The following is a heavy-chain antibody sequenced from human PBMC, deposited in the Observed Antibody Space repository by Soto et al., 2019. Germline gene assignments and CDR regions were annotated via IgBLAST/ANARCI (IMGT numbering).Heavy chain of an antibody. CDR2: IYYSGST. CDR1: GGSISSYY. J-gene: IGHJ4*02. V-gene: IGHV4-59*01. CDR3: ARDGGDYQNIPFDY. Sequence: SETLSLTCTVSGGSISSYYWSWIRQPPGKGLEWIGYIYYSGSTNYNPSLKSRVTISVDTSKNQFSLKLSSVTAADTAVYYCARDGGDYQNIPFDYWGQGTLVTVSS. D-gene: IGHD2-21*02.